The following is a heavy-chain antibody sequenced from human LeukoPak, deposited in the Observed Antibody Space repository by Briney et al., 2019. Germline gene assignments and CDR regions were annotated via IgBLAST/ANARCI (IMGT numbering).Heavy chain of an antibody. CDR3: AREMATIDDY. J-gene: IGHJ4*02. CDR2: ISSSSSHI. D-gene: IGHD5-24*01. V-gene: IGHV3-21*01. CDR1: GFTFSSYS. Sequence: GGSLRLSCAASGFTFSSYSMNWVRHAPEKGREWVSSISSSSSHIDYADSVKGRFTISRDNAKNSLYLQMNSLSAEDTAVYCCAREMATIDDYWGQGTLVTVSS.